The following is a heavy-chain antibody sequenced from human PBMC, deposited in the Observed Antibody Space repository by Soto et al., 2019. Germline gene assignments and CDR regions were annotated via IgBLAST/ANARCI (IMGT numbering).Heavy chain of an antibody. D-gene: IGHD5-12*01. CDR1: GYTFTSYG. CDR3: ARVHIGHGYNHLYFDY. CDR2: ISAYNGNT. J-gene: IGHJ4*02. V-gene: IGHV1-18*04. Sequence: GASVKVSCKTSGYTFTSYGISWVRQAPGQGLEWMGWISAYNGNTNYAQNLQGRVTMTTDTSTSTAYMELRSLRSDDTAVYYCARVHIGHGYNHLYFDYWGQGTLVTVSS.